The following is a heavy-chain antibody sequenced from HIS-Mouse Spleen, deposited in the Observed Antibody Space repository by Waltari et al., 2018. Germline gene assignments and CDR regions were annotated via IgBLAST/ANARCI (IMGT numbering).Heavy chain of an antibody. CDR2: IYYSGGT. J-gene: IGHJ5*02. CDR3: ARKRTASGWFDP. D-gene: IGHD2-21*02. CDR1: GGSISSSSYY. Sequence: QLQLQESGPGLVKPSETLSLTCTVSGGSISSSSYYWGGIRQPPGKGLEWIGSIYYSGGTYYNPSLKSRVTSSVDTSKNQFSLKLSSVTAADTAVYYCARKRTASGWFDPWGQGTLVTVSS. V-gene: IGHV4-39*01.